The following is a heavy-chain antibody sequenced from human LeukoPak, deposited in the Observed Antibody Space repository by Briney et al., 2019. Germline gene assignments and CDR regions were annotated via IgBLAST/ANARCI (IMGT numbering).Heavy chain of an antibody. V-gene: IGHV1-69*04. CDR1: GGTFSSYA. Sequence: SVKVSCKAPGGTFSSYAISWVRQAPGQGLEWMGRIIPILGIANYAQKFQGRVTITADKSTSTAYMELSSLRSEDTAVYYCATSGSYHYYFDYWGQGTLVTVSS. J-gene: IGHJ4*02. CDR3: ATSGSYHYYFDY. CDR2: IIPILGIA. D-gene: IGHD1-26*01.